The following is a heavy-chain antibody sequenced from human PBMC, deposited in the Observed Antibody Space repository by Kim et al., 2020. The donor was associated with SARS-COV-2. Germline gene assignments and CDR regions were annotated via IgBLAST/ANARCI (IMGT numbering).Heavy chain of an antibody. CDR3: AGRRGSIYAMDV. Sequence: YAAPVKGRFTISRDNSKNTLYVQMNSLRAEDTAVYYCAGRRGSIYAMDVWGQGTTVTVSS. J-gene: IGHJ6*02. V-gene: IGHV3-23*01. D-gene: IGHD5-12*01.